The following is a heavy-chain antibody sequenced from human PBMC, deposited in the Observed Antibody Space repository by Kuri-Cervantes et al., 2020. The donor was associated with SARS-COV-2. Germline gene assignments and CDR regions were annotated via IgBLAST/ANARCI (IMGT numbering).Heavy chain of an antibody. J-gene: IGHJ6*02. Sequence: SVKVSCKASGGTFSRYALNWARQAPGQGLEWMGGIIPIFATSNYAQKFQGRVTITADESTSTAYMELSSLRSEDTAVYYCARSRLTGYYYYGMDVWGQGTTVTVSS. CDR1: GGTFSRYA. CDR3: ARSRLTGYYYYGMDV. CDR2: IIPIFATS. V-gene: IGHV1-69*13. D-gene: IGHD2-8*01.